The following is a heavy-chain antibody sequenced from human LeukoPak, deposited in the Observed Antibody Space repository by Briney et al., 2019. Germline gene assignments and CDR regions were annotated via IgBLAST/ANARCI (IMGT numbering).Heavy chain of an antibody. V-gene: IGHV4-61*01. Sequence: PSETLSLTCTVSAGSLSSGSYYWSSIRQPPGTVLEWIGYIYYSGSTNYNPSLKSRVAISVDASKNQFSLKLSSVTAAETAVYYGARLYGGNGAFDIWGQGTMVTVSS. CDR2: IYYSGST. D-gene: IGHD4-23*01. J-gene: IGHJ3*02. CDR3: ARLYGGNGAFDI. CDR1: AGSLSSGSYY.